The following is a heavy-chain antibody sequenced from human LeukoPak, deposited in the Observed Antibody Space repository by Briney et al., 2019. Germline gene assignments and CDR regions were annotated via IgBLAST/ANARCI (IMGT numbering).Heavy chain of an antibody. CDR2: ITNDGTI. V-gene: IGHV3-74*01. D-gene: IGHD1-26*01. J-gene: IGHJ4*02. Sequence: GRSLRLSCAASGFTFSSYMMHWVRQAPGKGLVWVSHITNDGTIRYADSVKGRFTISRDNAKNTLYLQMNSLRAEGTAVYYCARDWRGSLDYWGQGTLVTVSS. CDR1: GFTFSSYM. CDR3: ARDWRGSLDY.